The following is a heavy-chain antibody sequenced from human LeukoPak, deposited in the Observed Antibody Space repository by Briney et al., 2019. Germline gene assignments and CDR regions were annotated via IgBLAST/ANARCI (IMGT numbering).Heavy chain of an antibody. D-gene: IGHD4-11*01. J-gene: IGHJ6*03. CDR2: INPSGGST. Sequence: GASVKVSCKASGYTFTSYYMHWLRQAPGQGLEWMGIINPSGGSTSYAQKFQGRVTMTRDTSTSTVYMELSSLRSEDTAVYYCARVGFPTGPRFPSYYYYMDVWGKGTTVTVSS. V-gene: IGHV1-46*03. CDR3: ARVGFPTGPRFPSYYYYMDV. CDR1: GYTFTSYY.